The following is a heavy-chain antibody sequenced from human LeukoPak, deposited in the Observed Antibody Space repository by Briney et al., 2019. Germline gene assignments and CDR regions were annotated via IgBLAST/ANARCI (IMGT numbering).Heavy chain of an antibody. Sequence: SETLSLTCAVYAGSFSGYYWSWIRQPPGKGLEWIGEINHSGSTNYNPSLKSRVTISVDTSKNQFSLKLGSVTAADTAVYYCARDLVTVTKGFDIWGQGTMVSVSS. CDR1: AGSFSGYY. CDR2: INHSGST. J-gene: IGHJ3*02. V-gene: IGHV4-34*01. D-gene: IGHD4-17*01. CDR3: ARDLVTVTKGFDI.